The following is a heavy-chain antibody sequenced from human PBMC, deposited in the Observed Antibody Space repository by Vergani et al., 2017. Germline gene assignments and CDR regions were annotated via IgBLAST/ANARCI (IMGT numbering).Heavy chain of an antibody. J-gene: IGHJ6*02. CDR3: ARRLHGNYYGMDV. CDR1: GYTFTSYD. D-gene: IGHD2-21*02. Sequence: VQLVQSGAEVKKPGASVKVSCKASGYTFTSYDINWVRQATGQGLEWMGIIYPGDSDTRYSPSFQGQVTISADKSISTAYLQWSSLKASDTAMYYCARRLHGNYYGMDVWGQGTTVTVSS. CDR2: IYPGDSDT. V-gene: IGHV5-51*01.